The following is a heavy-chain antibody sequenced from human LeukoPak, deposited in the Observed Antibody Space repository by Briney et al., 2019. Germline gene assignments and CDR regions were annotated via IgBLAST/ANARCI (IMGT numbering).Heavy chain of an antibody. CDR2: INKDGSEE. Sequence: GGSLRLSCAASGFTLNSYLMSWVRQAPGRGLEWVANINKDGSEESYLDSVTGRFTVSRDNGKNSLLLQMNSLRGEDTAVYYCARSNPNRNALDLWGQGTVVTISS. V-gene: IGHV3-7*01. CDR3: ARSNPNRNALDL. J-gene: IGHJ3*01. CDR1: GFTLNSYL. D-gene: IGHD1-14*01.